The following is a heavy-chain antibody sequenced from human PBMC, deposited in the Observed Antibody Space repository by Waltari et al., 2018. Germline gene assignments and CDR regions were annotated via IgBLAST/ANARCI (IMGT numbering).Heavy chain of an antibody. CDR2: IYYTGST. Sequence: QVQLQESGPSLLKPSETLSRICTVSGGSISSFYWSWVRQPPGKGLDWIGYIYYTGSTNFNPPLKSRVTMSVDTSKNQFSLKLSSVTAADTAFYYCARGGGGDWEWFDPWGQGTLVTVSS. CDR3: ARGGGGDWEWFDP. D-gene: IGHD2-21*02. V-gene: IGHV4-59*01. CDR1: GGSISSFY. J-gene: IGHJ5*02.